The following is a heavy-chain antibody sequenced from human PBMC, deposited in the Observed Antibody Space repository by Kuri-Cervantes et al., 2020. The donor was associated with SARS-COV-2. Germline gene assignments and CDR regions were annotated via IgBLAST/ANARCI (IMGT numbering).Heavy chain of an antibody. V-gene: IGHV3-30-3*01. CDR3: ARDLGLVHPFDI. CDR1: GFTFSSYA. Sequence: GGSLRLSCAASGFTFSSYAMHWVRQAPGKGLEWVAVISYDGSNKYYADSVKGRFTISRDNSKNTLYPQMNSLRAEDTAVYYCARDLGLVHPFDIWGQGTMVTVSS. D-gene: IGHD3/OR15-3a*01. J-gene: IGHJ3*02. CDR2: ISYDGSNK.